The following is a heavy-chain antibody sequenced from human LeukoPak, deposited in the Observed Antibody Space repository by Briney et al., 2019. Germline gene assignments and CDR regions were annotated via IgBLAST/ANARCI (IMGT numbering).Heavy chain of an antibody. D-gene: IGHD5-12*01. Sequence: PSETLSLTCTVSGGSISSYYWSWIRQPPGKGLEWIGEINHSGSTNYNPSLKSRVTISVDTSKNQLSLKLSSVTAADTAVYYCARGTIASGYDYDYYYYGMDVWGQGTTVTVSS. CDR3: ARGTIASGYDYDYYYYGMDV. CDR1: GGSISSYY. V-gene: IGHV4-34*01. CDR2: INHSGST. J-gene: IGHJ6*02.